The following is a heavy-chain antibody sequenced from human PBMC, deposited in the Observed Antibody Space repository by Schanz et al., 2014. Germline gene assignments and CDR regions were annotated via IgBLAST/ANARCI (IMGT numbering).Heavy chain of an antibody. CDR1: GFNFITFA. V-gene: IGHV3-23*04. Sequence: EVHLVESGGGLVQPGGSLRLSCAASGFNFITFAMSWVRQAPGKGPEWVSAIGGDASRTYYADSVKGRFTISRDNSKTPLYPQMTSLRADDTAVYYCARPPPLVRGIAGWFGPWGQGSLVTVSS. J-gene: IGHJ5*02. CDR2: IGGDASRT. D-gene: IGHD3-10*01. CDR3: ARPPPLVRGIAGWFGP.